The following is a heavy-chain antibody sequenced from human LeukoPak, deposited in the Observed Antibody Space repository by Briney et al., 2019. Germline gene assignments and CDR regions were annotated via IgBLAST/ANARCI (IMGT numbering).Heavy chain of an antibody. CDR2: IYYSGST. J-gene: IGHJ4*02. V-gene: IGHV4-59*01. D-gene: IGHD3-22*01. CDR3: ARSSESYDSSGSYYFDY. CDR1: GGSISSYY. Sequence: ASETLSLTCTVSGGSISSYYWSWIRQPPGKGLEWIGFIYYSGSTHYKPSLKSRGTISVDTSKNQYSLKLSSVTAADTAVYYCARSSESYDSSGSYYFDYWGQGTLVTVSS.